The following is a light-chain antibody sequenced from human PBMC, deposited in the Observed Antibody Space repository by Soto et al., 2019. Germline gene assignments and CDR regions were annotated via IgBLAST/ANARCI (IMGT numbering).Light chain of an antibody. CDR2: EVS. CDR3: SSYTTSSTVV. CDR1: SSDVGGYNF. Sequence: QSALTQPASVCGSPGQAITISCTGTSSDVGGYNFVSWYQQHPGKAPKLMIYEVSNRPSGVSNRFSGSKSGNTASLTISGLQPEDEADYYCSSYTTSSTVVFGTGTKVTVL. V-gene: IGLV2-14*03. J-gene: IGLJ1*01.